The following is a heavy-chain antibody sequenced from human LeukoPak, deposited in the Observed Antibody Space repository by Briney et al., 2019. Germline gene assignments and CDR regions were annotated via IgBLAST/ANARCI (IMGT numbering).Heavy chain of an antibody. V-gene: IGHV3-66*01. CDR3: ASNLRATVANPYYYYYYGMDV. D-gene: IGHD4-17*01. CDR1: GFTVSSNY. CDR2: IYSGGST. J-gene: IGHJ6*02. Sequence: AGGSLRLSCAASGFTVSSNYMSWVRQAPGKGLEWDSVIYSGGSTYYADSVKGRFTISRDNSKNTLYLQMNSLRAEDTAVYYCASNLRATVANPYYYYYYGMDVWGQGTTVTVSS.